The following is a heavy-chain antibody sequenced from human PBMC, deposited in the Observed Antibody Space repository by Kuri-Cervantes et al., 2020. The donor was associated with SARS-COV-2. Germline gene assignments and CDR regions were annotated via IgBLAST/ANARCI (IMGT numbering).Heavy chain of an antibody. CDR2: INPDGSYT. CDR3: VRDGEHWNFDY. J-gene: IGHJ4*02. CDR1: GFTFSGHW. D-gene: IGHD1-1*01. Sequence: GESLKISCAASGFTFSGHWIHWVRQAPGKGLVWVSRINPDGSYTNNADSVKGRFTLSRDNAKNMMSLQMNSLRAEDTAVYYCVRDGEHWNFDYWGQGTLVTVSS. V-gene: IGHV3-74*01.